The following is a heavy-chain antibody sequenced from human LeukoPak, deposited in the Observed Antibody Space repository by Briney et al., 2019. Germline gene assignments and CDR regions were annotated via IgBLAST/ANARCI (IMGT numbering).Heavy chain of an antibody. V-gene: IGHV3-48*03. CDR3: AREFRGPSSGWHRGYWYFDL. CDR2: TSSSGSTI. Sequence: AGGSLRLSCAASGFTFSSYEMNWVRQAPGKGLEWVSYTSSSGSTIYYADSVKGRFTISRDNAKNSLYLQMNSLRAEDTAVYYCAREFRGPSSGWHRGYWYFDLWGRGTLVTVSS. D-gene: IGHD6-19*01. CDR1: GFTFSSYE. J-gene: IGHJ2*01.